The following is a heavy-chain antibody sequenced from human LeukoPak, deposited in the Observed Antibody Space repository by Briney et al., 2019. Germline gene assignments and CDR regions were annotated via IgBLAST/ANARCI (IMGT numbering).Heavy chain of an antibody. Sequence: PSETLSLTCAVYGGSFSGYYWSWIRQPPGKGLEWIGEINHSGSTNYNPSLKSRVTISVDTSKNQFSLKLSSVTAADTAVYYCARVYGSGSLDYWGQGTLVTVSS. D-gene: IGHD3-10*01. CDR3: ARVYGSGSLDY. CDR1: GGSFSGYY. CDR2: INHSGST. J-gene: IGHJ4*02. V-gene: IGHV4-34*01.